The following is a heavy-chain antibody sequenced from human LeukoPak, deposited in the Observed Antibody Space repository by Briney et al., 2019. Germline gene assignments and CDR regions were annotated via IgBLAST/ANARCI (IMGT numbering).Heavy chain of an antibody. D-gene: IGHD3-9*01. J-gene: IGHJ4*02. CDR3: ARQTRPTGPRY. CDR1: GDFITSSPYY. CDR2: RSDSGTT. V-gene: IGHV4-39*01. Sequence: SATLSLTCTVSGDFITSSPYYWAWIRQPPGKGLERIGSRSDSGTTSYSLSLQSRLTIYLDASQNQFSLRLDAVTPADTAVYYCARQTRPTGPRYWGQGTLVTVSS.